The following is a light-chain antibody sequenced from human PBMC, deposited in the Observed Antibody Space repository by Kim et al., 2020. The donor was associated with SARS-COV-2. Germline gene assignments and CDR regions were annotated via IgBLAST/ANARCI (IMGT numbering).Light chain of an antibody. CDR3: QQTNNFPYT. CDR1: QDFRSW. V-gene: IGKV1-12*01. CDR2: AAY. Sequence: DIQMTQSPSFVSASVGDRVTISCRASQDFRSWLSWYQQRPGQAPRLLIYAAYNLQTGVPSRFSGSGSGTDFTLTISSLQPEDFATDYCQQTNNFPYTFGQGTKLEI. J-gene: IGKJ2*01.